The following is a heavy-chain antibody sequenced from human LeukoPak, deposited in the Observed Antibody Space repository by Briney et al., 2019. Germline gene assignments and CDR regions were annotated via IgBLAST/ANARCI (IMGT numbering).Heavy chain of an antibody. CDR2: IYYSGRT. J-gene: IGHJ4*02. CDR3: ASAYYDILGGHFDY. V-gene: IGHV4-39*07. D-gene: IGHD3-9*01. CDR1: GFTFSSYW. Sequence: GSLRLSCAASGFTFSSYWMSWVRQAPGKGLEWIGSIYYSGRTYYNSSLKSRVTISVDTSKNQFSLKVTSVTAADTAVYYCASAYYDILGGHFDYWGQGTLVTVSS.